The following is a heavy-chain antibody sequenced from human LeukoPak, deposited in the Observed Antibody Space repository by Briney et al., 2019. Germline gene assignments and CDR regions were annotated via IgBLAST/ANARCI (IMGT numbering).Heavy chain of an antibody. D-gene: IGHD4-23*01. CDR1: TLTPTSKY. V-gene: IGHV3-53*01. CDR2: IYSGGST. J-gene: IGHJ3*02. Sequence: PGGSLTLSCPLSTLTPTSKYMSCVRQAPGKALEWVSFIYSGGSTYSAASVKGRFTTSRDNSKNTLYLQMNSLRAEDTAVYYCARTFLGGYGGDLDAFDIWGQGTMVTVSS. CDR3: ARTFLGGYGGDLDAFDI.